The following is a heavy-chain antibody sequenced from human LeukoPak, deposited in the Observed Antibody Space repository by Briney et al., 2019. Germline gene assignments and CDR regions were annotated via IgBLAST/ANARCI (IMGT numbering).Heavy chain of an antibody. J-gene: IGHJ4*02. Sequence: GGSLRLSCAASGFTFSSYWMNWVRQAPGKGLEWVANIKKDGSERYYVDSVKGRFTISRDNAKNSLYLQRDSLRAEDTAVYYCAGGSGWLIDYWGQGTLVTVSS. V-gene: IGHV3-7*03. D-gene: IGHD6-19*01. CDR2: IKKDGSER. CDR3: AGGSGWLIDY. CDR1: GFTFSSYW.